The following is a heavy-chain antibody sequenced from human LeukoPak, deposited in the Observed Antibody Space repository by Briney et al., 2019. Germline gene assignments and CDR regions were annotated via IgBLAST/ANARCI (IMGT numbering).Heavy chain of an antibody. CDR3: ARDKYYYDSSGYYEDHWYFDL. CDR1: GFIFSTYS. Sequence: PGGSLRLSCAASGFIFSTYSMNWVRQAPGKGLEWVSYISSSSSTIYYADSVKGRFTISRDNAKNSLYLQMNSLRAEDTAVYYCARDKYYYDSSGYYEDHWYFDLWGRGTLVTVSS. V-gene: IGHV3-48*01. CDR2: ISSSSSTI. D-gene: IGHD3-22*01. J-gene: IGHJ2*01.